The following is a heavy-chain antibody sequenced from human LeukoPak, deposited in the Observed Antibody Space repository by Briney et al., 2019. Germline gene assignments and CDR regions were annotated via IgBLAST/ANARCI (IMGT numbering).Heavy chain of an antibody. D-gene: IGHD6-19*01. CDR3: ARDGVASTGAFDI. CDR1: GFTFSSYS. V-gene: IGHV3-48*02. Sequence: GGSLRLSCAASGFTFSSYSMNWVRQAPGKGLEWVSYISSSSSSTIYYADSVKGRFTISRDNAKNSLYLQMNSLRDEDTAVYYCARDGVASTGAFDIWGQGTMVTVSS. CDR2: ISSSSSSTI. J-gene: IGHJ3*02.